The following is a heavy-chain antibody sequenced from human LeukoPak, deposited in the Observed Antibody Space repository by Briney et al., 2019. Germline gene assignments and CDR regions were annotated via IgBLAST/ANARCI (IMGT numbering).Heavy chain of an antibody. CDR2: IYSGGST. V-gene: IGHV3-66*02. J-gene: IGHJ4*02. CDR1: GFTVSSNY. CDR3: ARDRDWNLFY. D-gene: IGHD1-7*01. Sequence: PGESLRLSCAASGFTVSSNYMSWVRQAPGKGLEWVSVIYSGGSTYYADSVKGRFTISRDNSKNTLYLQMNSLRAEDTAVYYCARDRDWNLFYWGQGTLVTVSS.